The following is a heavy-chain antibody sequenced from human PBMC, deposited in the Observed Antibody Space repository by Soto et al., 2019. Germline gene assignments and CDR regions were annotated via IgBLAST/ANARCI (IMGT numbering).Heavy chain of an antibody. D-gene: IGHD3-10*01. CDR3: AKTLWFGELRNYNIFDY. CDR1: GFTFSSYS. Sequence: GGSLRLSCAASGFTFSSYSMNWVRQAPGKGLEWVSYISSSSSTIYYADSVKGRFTISRDNAKNSLYLQMNSLRAEDTAVYYCAKTLWFGELRNYNIFDYWGQGTLVTVSS. CDR2: ISSSSSTI. J-gene: IGHJ4*02. V-gene: IGHV3-48*01.